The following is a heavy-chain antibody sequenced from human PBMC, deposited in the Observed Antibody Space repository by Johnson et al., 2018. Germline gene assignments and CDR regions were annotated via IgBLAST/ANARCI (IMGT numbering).Heavy chain of an antibody. Sequence: EVQLLESGGGLVHXGGYLRVXCAASGFTFGTSWMTWVRQAPGKGLEYVATISPQGNEKYYADSVYGRFTISRDNARNSLYLQMNSLRADDAAIYFCARGPEWSAFDIWGQGTVVTVSS. D-gene: IGHD2-8*01. CDR2: ISPQGNEK. J-gene: IGHJ3*02. V-gene: IGHV3-7*01. CDR3: ARGPEWSAFDI. CDR1: GFTFGTSW.